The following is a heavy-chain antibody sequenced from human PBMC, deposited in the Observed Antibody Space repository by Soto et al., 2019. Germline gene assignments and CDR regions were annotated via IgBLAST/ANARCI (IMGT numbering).Heavy chain of an antibody. CDR1: GDSISSGGYY. J-gene: IGHJ4*01. Sequence: SETLSLTCTVSGDSISSGGYYWSWIRQHPGKGLEWIGYIYYGGSTYYNPSLKSRATISGDTSKNQFSLKLSSVTAADTAVYYCARGGYYYENSGQNAYDYWGQGILVTVSS. V-gene: IGHV4-31*03. CDR3: ARGGYYYENSGQNAYDY. D-gene: IGHD3-22*01. CDR2: IYYGGST.